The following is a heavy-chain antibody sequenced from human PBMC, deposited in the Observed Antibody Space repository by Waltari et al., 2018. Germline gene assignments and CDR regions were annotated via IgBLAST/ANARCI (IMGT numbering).Heavy chain of an antibody. J-gene: IGHJ3*02. CDR2: INPNSGGT. CDR1: GYTFTGYY. V-gene: IGHV1-2*02. D-gene: IGHD3-3*01. Sequence: QVQLVQSGAEVKKPGASVKVSCTASGYTFTGYYMRWVRQAPGQGLEWMGWINPNSGGTNYAQKFQGRVTMTRDTSISTAYMELSRLRSDDTAVYYCARISGSITIFGVGVDAFDIWGQGTMVTVSS. CDR3: ARISGSITIFGVGVDAFDI.